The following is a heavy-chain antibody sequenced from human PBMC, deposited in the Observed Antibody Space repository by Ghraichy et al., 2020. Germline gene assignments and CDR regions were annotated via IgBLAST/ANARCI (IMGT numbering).Heavy chain of an antibody. Sequence: SETLSLTCTVSGYSISSGYYWGWIRQPPGKGLEWIGSIYHSGSTYYNPSLKSRVTISVDTSKNQFSLKLSSVTAADTAVYYCARDPTLTTATYYYGMDVWGQGTTVTVSS. D-gene: IGHD4-11*01. V-gene: IGHV4-38-2*02. J-gene: IGHJ6*02. CDR2: IYHSGST. CDR1: GYSISSGYY. CDR3: ARDPTLTTATYYYGMDV.